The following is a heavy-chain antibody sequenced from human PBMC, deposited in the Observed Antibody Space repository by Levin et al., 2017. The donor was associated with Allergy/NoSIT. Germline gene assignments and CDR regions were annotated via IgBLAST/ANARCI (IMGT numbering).Heavy chain of an antibody. CDR2: IYWDDDK. D-gene: IGHD1-26*01. J-gene: IGHJ4*02. Sequence: SQTLSLTCTFSGFSLSTSGVGVGWIRQPPGQALEWLALIYWDDDKRYSPSLKSRLTITKDTSKNQVVLTMTNMDPVDTATYYYAHSTAELLGFDYWGQGTLVTVSS. V-gene: IGHV2-5*02. CDR1: GFSLSTSGVG. CDR3: AHSTAELLGFDY.